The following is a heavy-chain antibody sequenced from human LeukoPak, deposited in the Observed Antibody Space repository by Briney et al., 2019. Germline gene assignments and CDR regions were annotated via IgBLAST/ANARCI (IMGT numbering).Heavy chain of an antibody. CDR3: ARVSSSSHY. V-gene: IGHV1-2*06. Sequence: ASVKVSCKASGYTFTGYYMHWVRQAPGQGREWRGRVNPNSGGTNYAQTFQGRVTMTRDTSISTAYMELRRLRSDESAVHYGARVSSSSHYSGNETLVPVSS. J-gene: IGHJ4*01. D-gene: IGHD6-6*01. CDR1: GYTFTGYY. CDR2: VNPNSGGT.